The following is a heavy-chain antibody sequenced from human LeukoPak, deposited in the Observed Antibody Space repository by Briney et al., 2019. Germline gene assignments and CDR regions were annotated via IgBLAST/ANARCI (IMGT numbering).Heavy chain of an antibody. Sequence: GRSLRLSCAASGFTFDDYAMHWVRQAPGKGLEWVSGISWNSGSIGYADSVKGRFTISRDNAKNSLYLQMNSLRAEDTALYYCAKDEGYSSGWYGPGNWGQGTLVTVSS. CDR1: GFTFDDYA. CDR3: AKDEGYSSGWYGPGN. V-gene: IGHV3-9*01. CDR2: ISWNSGSI. J-gene: IGHJ4*02. D-gene: IGHD6-19*01.